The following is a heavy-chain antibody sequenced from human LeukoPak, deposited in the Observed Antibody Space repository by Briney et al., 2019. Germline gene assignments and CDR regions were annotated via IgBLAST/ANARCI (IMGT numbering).Heavy chain of an antibody. CDR2: ISGSGSII. D-gene: IGHD3-22*01. J-gene: IGHJ4*02. CDR3: ASCYYYDSSGYYYVH. V-gene: IGHV3-48*03. CDR1: GFTFSSYE. Sequence: GGSLRLSCAASGFTFSSYEMNWVRQAPGKGLEWVSHISGSGSIIYYADSVKGRFTISRDNVKNSLYLQMNSLRAEDTAVYYCASCYYYDSSGYYYVHWGQGTLVTVSS.